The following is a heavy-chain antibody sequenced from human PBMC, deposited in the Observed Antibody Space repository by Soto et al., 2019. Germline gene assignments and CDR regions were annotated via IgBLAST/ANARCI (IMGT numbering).Heavy chain of an antibody. CDR1: GFTFSSYW. D-gene: IGHD4-17*01. J-gene: IGHJ4*02. CDR3: AKSPTTVTTKTRIDY. CDR2: TDSDGSFT. V-gene: IGHV3-74*01. Sequence: GGSLRLSCVASGFTFSSYWMHWVRRTPGQGLVWVSHTDSDGSFTTYADSVKGRFTISRDNAKSTLFLQMNSLRAEDTAVYYCAKSPTTVTTKTRIDYWGQGTLVTVSS.